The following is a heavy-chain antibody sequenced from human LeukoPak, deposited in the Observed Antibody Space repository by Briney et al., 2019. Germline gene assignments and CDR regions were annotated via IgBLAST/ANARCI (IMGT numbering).Heavy chain of an antibody. CDR2: IYYSGST. CDR3: ARRFSELDQPDFDY. J-gene: IGHJ4*02. D-gene: IGHD1-14*01. V-gene: IGHV4-39*01. CDR1: GGSISSSSYY. Sequence: SETLSLTCTVSGGSISSSSYYWGWIRQPPGKGLEWIGSIYYSGSTYYNPSLQSRVTISVDTSKNQFSLKLSSVTAADTAVYYCARRFSELDQPDFDYWGQGTLVTVSS.